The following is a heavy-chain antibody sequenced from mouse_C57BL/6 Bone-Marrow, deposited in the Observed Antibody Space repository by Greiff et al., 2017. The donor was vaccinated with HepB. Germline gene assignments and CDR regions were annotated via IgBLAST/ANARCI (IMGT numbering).Heavy chain of an antibody. CDR3: AQLRLPYYYAMDY. V-gene: IGHV1-64*01. CDR2: IHPNSGST. CDR1: GYTFTSYW. J-gene: IGHJ4*01. Sequence: QVHVKQPGAELVKPGASVKLSCKASGYTFTSYWMHWVKQRPGQGLEWIGMIHPNSGSTNYNEKFKSKATLTVDKSSSTAYMQLSSLTSEDSAVYYCAQLRLPYYYAMDYWGQGTSVTVSS. D-gene: IGHD3-2*02.